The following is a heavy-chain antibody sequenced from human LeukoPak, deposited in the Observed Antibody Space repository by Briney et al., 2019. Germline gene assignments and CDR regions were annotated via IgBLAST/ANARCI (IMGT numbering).Heavy chain of an antibody. CDR1: GFTFDDYA. J-gene: IGHJ2*01. Sequence: GGSLRLSCAASGFTFDDYAMHWVRQAPGKGLEWVSGISWYSGSIGYADSVKGRFTISRDNAKNSLYLQMNNLRAEDTALYYCATSALSRDRGWYFDLWGRGTLVTVSS. CDR2: ISWYSGSI. V-gene: IGHV3-9*01. D-gene: IGHD1-26*01. CDR3: ATSALSRDRGWYFDL.